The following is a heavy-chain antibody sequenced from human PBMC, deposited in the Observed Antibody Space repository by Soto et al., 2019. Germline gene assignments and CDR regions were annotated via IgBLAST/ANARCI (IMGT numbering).Heavy chain of an antibody. CDR3: ARGHVDIVATINTHYYYYYGMDV. V-gene: IGHV1-2*02. CDR1: GSTFTGYY. Sequence: ASVKGSCTASGSTFTGYYMHWVRQAPGQGLEWMGWINPNSGGTNYAQKFQGRVTMTRDTSISTAYMELSRLRSDDTAVYYCARGHVDIVATINTHYYYYYGMDVWGQGTTVTSP. D-gene: IGHD5-12*01. J-gene: IGHJ6*02. CDR2: INPNSGGT.